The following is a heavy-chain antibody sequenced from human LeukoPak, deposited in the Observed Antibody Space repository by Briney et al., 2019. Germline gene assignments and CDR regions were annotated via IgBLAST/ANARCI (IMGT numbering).Heavy chain of an antibody. CDR2: IWYDGSNK. Sequence: GGSLRLSCAASGFTFSSYGMHWVRQAPGKGLEWVAVIWYDGSNKYYADSVKGRFTISRDNSKNTLWLQMNSLRAEDTAVYYCARVDTAMVYFDYWGQGTLVTVSS. J-gene: IGHJ4*02. D-gene: IGHD5-18*01. CDR3: ARVDTAMVYFDY. CDR1: GFTFSSYG. V-gene: IGHV3-33*01.